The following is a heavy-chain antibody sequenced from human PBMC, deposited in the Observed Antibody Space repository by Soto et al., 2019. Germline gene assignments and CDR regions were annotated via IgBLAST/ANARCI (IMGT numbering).Heavy chain of an antibody. Sequence: LRLSCAASGFTFSSYSMNWVRQAPGKGLEWVSYISSSSSTIYYADSVKGRFTISRDNAKNSLYLQMNSLRAEDTAVYYCARDSYYYDSSGSPPDYWGQGTLVTVSS. V-gene: IGHV3-48*01. J-gene: IGHJ4*02. D-gene: IGHD3-22*01. CDR1: GFTFSSYS. CDR2: ISSSSSTI. CDR3: ARDSYYYDSSGSPPDY.